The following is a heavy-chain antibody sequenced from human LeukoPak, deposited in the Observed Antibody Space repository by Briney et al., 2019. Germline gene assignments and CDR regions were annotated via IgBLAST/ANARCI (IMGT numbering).Heavy chain of an antibody. D-gene: IGHD2-21*02. J-gene: IGHJ4*02. Sequence: SQTLSLTCAISGDSVSSNSAAWNWIRQSPSRGLEWLGRTYYRSKWYNDYAVSVKSRITINPDTSKNQFSLKLSSVTAADTAVYYCAREDCGGDCAVLHAVYYFDYWGQGTLVTVSS. V-gene: IGHV6-1*01. CDR2: TYYRSKWYN. CDR3: AREDCGGDCAVLHAVYYFDY. CDR1: GDSVSSNSAA.